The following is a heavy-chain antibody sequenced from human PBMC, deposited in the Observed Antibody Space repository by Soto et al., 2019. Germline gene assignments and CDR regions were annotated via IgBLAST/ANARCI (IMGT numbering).Heavy chain of an antibody. Sequence: SETLSLTCTVSGGSISSSSYYWGWIRQPPGKGLEWIGSIYYSGSTYYNPSLKSRVTISVDTSKNQFSLKLSSVTAADTAVYYCARRPRGITIFGWWFDPWGQGTLVTVSS. D-gene: IGHD3-3*01. CDR1: GGSISSSSYY. CDR3: ARRPRGITIFGWWFDP. V-gene: IGHV4-39*01. CDR2: IYYSGST. J-gene: IGHJ5*02.